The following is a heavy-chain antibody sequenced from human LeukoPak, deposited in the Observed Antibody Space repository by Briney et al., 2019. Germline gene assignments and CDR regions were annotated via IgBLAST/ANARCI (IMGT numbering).Heavy chain of an antibody. Sequence: GGSLRLSCAASGFIFTSYSMNWVRQAPGKGLEWISYISSSSSTIYYADSVKGRFTISRDNSKNTLSLQMNSLRVEDTAIYYCTRSGYRHPYHFDSWGQGTLVTVSS. V-gene: IGHV3-48*01. J-gene: IGHJ4*02. CDR3: TRSGYRHPYHFDS. D-gene: IGHD3-22*01. CDR1: GFIFTSYS. CDR2: ISSSSSTI.